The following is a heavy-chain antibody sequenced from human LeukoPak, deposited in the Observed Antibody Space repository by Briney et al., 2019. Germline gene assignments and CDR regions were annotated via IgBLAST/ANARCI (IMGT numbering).Heavy chain of an antibody. V-gene: IGHV3-48*01. Sequence: GGSLSLSCAASGFTFSSYSMNWVRQAPGKGVEGGSYISSSSSTIYYADSVKGRFTISSANAKNSLYLQMNSLRAEDTAVYYCARAVERGYSYGYYFDYWGQGTLVTVSS. CDR1: GFTFSSYS. J-gene: IGHJ4*02. CDR3: ARAVERGYSYGYYFDY. D-gene: IGHD5-18*01. CDR2: ISSSSSTI.